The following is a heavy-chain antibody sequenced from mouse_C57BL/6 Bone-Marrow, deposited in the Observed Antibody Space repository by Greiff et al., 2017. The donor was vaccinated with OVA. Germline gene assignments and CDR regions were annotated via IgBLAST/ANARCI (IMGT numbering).Heavy chain of an antibody. CDR2: IYPGDGDT. V-gene: IGHV1-82*01. D-gene: IGHD1-1*01. J-gene: IGHJ2*01. Sequence: VQLQQSGPELVKPGASVKISCKASGYAFSSSWMNWVKQRPGKGLEWIGRIYPGDGDTNYNGKFKGKATLTADKSSSTAYMQLSSLTSEDSAVYFCARLGITTVPQNFDYWGQGTTLTVSS. CDR1: GYAFSSSW. CDR3: ARLGITTVPQNFDY.